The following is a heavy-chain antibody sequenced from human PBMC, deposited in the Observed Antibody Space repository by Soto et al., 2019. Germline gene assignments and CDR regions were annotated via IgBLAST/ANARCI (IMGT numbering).Heavy chain of an antibody. CDR1: GYRFTNYW. J-gene: IGHJ6*02. Sequence: PGESLKISCQGSGYRFTNYWITWVRQMPGKGLEWMGRIDPSDSYINYSPSFQGHVTISADTSISTAYLQWSSLEASDTAIYYCARRRDISSSYHYYFYGMDVWGQGTTVTVSS. CDR2: IDPSDSYI. CDR3: ARRRDISSSYHYYFYGMDV. V-gene: IGHV5-10-1*01. D-gene: IGHD6-6*01.